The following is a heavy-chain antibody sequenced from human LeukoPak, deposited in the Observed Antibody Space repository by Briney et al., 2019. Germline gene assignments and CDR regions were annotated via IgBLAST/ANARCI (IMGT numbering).Heavy chain of an antibody. D-gene: IGHD1-26*01. CDR2: ISGSGAGK. J-gene: IGHJ4*02. V-gene: IGHV3-23*01. CDR3: AKDRSGSYYVGYFDY. Sequence: SGGSLRLSCAASGFTFSNYAMSWVRQAPGKGLEWVSGISGSGAGKDYADFVKGRFTISRDNSKNTLYLQMNSLRAEDTAVYYCAKDRSGSYYVGYFDYWGQGTLVTVSS. CDR1: GFTFSNYA.